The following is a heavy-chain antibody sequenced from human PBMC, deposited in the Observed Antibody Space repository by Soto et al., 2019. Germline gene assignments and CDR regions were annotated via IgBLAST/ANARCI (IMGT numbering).Heavy chain of an antibody. CDR2: ISYDGSND. CDR1: GFTFNSFG. D-gene: IGHD3-22*01. J-gene: IGHJ4*02. CDR3: AKDTYFHDSSGYYIFDY. Sequence: GGSWRLSCAASGFTFNSFGMHRVRQAPGKGLEWVAHISYDGSNDHSADSVKGRFTISRDNSEDTLYLQMNSLRVEDTAVYYCAKDTYFHDSSGYYIFDYWGQGTLVTVSS. V-gene: IGHV3-30*18.